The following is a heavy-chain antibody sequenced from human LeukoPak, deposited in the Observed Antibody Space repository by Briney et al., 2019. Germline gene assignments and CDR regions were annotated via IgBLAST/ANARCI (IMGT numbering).Heavy chain of an antibody. CDR1: GGSISSYY. CDR2: IYTSGST. CDR3: ARDDSYCSSTSCYTWWFDP. V-gene: IGHV4-4*07. Sequence: PSETLSLTCTVSGGSISSYYWSWIRQPAGKGLEWIGRIYTSGSTNYNPSLKSRVTMSVDTSKNQFSLKLSSVTAADTAVYYCARDDSYCSSTSCYTWWFDPWGQGTLVTVSS. J-gene: IGHJ5*02. D-gene: IGHD2-2*02.